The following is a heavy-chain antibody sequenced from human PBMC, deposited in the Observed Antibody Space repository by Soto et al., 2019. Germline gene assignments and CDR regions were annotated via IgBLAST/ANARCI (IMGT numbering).Heavy chain of an antibody. D-gene: IGHD3-16*01. Sequence: PSETLSLTCTVSGGSISSGGYSWSWIRQHPGKGPEWIGYIYYSGSTYYNPSLKSRVTISVDTSKNQFSLKLSSVTAADTAVYYCARVGRDYTLDYWGQGTLVTVSS. CDR3: ARVGRDYTLDY. J-gene: IGHJ4*02. V-gene: IGHV4-31*03. CDR1: GGSISSGGYS. CDR2: IYYSGST.